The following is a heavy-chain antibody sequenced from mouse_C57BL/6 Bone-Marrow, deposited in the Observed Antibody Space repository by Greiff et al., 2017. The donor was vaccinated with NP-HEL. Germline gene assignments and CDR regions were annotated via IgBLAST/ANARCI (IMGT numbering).Heavy chain of an antibody. CDR3: ARRSTMALGYYFDY. J-gene: IGHJ2*01. CDR1: EYEFPSHD. V-gene: IGHV5-2*03. CDR2: INSDGGST. D-gene: IGHD2-1*01. Sequence: EVKLVESGGGLVQPGESLKLSCESNEYEFPSHDMSWVRKTPEKRLALVAAINSDGGSTYYPDTMERRFIISRDNTKKTLYLQMSSLRSEDTALYYCARRSTMALGYYFDYWGQGTTLTVSS.